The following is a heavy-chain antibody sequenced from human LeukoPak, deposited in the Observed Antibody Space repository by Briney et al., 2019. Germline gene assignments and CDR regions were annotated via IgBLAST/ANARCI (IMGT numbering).Heavy chain of an antibody. V-gene: IGHV3-21*01. Sequence: PGGSLRLSCAASGFTFSSYSMTWVRQAPGKGLEWVSSISSSSSYIYYADSVKGRFTISRDNAKNSLYLQMNSLRAEDTAVYYCARDHYYDSSGYPPDYWGQGTLVTVSS. CDR2: ISSSSSYI. CDR1: GFTFSSYS. D-gene: IGHD3-22*01. J-gene: IGHJ4*02. CDR3: ARDHYYDSSGYPPDY.